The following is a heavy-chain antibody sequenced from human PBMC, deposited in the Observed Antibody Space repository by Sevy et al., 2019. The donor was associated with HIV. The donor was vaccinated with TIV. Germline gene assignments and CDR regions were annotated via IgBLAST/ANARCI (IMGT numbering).Heavy chain of an antibody. D-gene: IGHD6-6*01. J-gene: IGHJ5*02. CDR3: TRRLSGSSSGRWFDP. Sequence: SETLSLTCTVSGASISRSSYYWGWIRHPPGNGLEWIGSISYSGISFSTPSLKSRVTISVDTSKNQFSLKLSSVTAADTAVYYCTRRLSGSSSGRWFDPWGQGTLVTVSS. CDR1: GASISRSSYY. V-gene: IGHV4-39*01. CDR2: ISYSGIS.